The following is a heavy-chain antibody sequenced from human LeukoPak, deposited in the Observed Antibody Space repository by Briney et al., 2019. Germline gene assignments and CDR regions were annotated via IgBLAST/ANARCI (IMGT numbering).Heavy chain of an antibody. Sequence: QAGGCLSLSCALSGFTFDDYATHWVRQAAGEGLEWDSCISWNSGSIGYADSVKGRFTISRDNAKNSLYLQVNSLRAEDTALYYCAKDILRRLLDAFDIWGQGTMVTVSS. V-gene: IGHV3-9*01. D-gene: IGHD2-15*01. CDR1: GFTFDDYA. CDR2: ISWNSGSI. CDR3: AKDILRRLLDAFDI. J-gene: IGHJ3*02.